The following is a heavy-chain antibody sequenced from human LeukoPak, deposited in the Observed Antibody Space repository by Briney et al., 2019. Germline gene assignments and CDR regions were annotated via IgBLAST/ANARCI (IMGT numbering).Heavy chain of an antibody. CDR1: GGSISSGGYY. CDR2: IYHSGST. V-gene: IGHV4-30-2*01. J-gene: IGHJ5*02. CDR3: AREAKDCSSTSCPNWFDP. Sequence: PSETLSLTCTVSGGSISSGGYYWSWIRQPPGKGLEWIGYIYHSGSTYYNPSLKSRVTISVDRSKNQFSLKLSSVTAADTAVYYCAREAKDCSSTSCPNWFDPGAREPWSPSPQ. D-gene: IGHD2-2*01.